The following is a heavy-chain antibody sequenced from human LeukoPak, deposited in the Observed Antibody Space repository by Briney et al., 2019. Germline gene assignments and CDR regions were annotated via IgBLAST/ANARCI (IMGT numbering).Heavy chain of an antibody. V-gene: IGHV4-59*01. CDR3: ARGRDSYDGRGAFDY. J-gene: IGHJ4*02. D-gene: IGHD3-22*01. CDR2: IYYSGST. CDR1: GGSISSYY. Sequence: PSESLSLTCTVSGGSISSYYWGWIRQPPGKGLEWIGYIYYSGSTNYNPSLKSRVTMSVDTSQNQFSLKLSSVTAADTALYYCARGRDSYDGRGAFDYWGQGTLVTVSS.